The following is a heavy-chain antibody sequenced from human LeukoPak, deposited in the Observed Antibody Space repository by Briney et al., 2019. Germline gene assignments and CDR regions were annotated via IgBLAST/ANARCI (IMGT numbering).Heavy chain of an antibody. D-gene: IGHD3-9*01. Sequence: GGSLRLSCAASGFTFDDYAMHWVRQAPGKGLEWVSGISWNSGSIGYADSVKGRFTISRDNAKNSLYLQMNSLRAEDTALYYCAKVSIRYFDSAFDYWGQGTLVTVSS. CDR2: ISWNSGSI. J-gene: IGHJ4*02. CDR3: AKVSIRYFDSAFDY. V-gene: IGHV3-9*01. CDR1: GFTFDDYA.